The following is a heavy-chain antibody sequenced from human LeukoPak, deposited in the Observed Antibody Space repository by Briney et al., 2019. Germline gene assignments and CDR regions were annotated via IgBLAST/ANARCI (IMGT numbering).Heavy chain of an antibody. D-gene: IGHD3-3*01. CDR2: INHSGST. J-gene: IGHJ4*02. CDR1: GGSFSGYY. Sequence: SETLSLTCAVYGGSFSGYYWSWIRQPPGKGLEWIGEINHSGSTNYNPSLKSRVTILVDTSKNQFSLKLSSVTAADTAVYYCARGGIFGVVFRFDYWGQGTLVTVSS. V-gene: IGHV4-34*01. CDR3: ARGGIFGVVFRFDY.